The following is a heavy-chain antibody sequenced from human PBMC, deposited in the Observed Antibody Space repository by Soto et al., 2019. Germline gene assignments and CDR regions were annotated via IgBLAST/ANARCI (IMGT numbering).Heavy chain of an antibody. V-gene: IGHV4-34*01. CDR3: ASLTTVTGNFDY. Sequence: SETLSLTCAVYGGSFSGYYWSWIRQPPGKGLEWIGKIYHSGSTNYNPSLKSRVTISVDTSKNQFSLKLSSVTAADTAVYYCASLTTVTGNFDYWGQGTLVTVSS. J-gene: IGHJ4*02. CDR2: IYHSGST. D-gene: IGHD4-17*01. CDR1: GGSFSGYY.